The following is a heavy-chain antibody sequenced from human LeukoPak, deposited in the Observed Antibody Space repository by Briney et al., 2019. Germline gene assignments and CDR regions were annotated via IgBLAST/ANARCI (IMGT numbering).Heavy chain of an antibody. CDR3: ARIGAGSSRDY. V-gene: IGHV3-21*01. CDR1: GFTFSSYS. CDR2: IVGSSST. J-gene: IGHJ4*02. D-gene: IGHD6-13*01. Sequence: KPGGSLRLSCAASGFTFSSYSMSWVRQAPGKGLEWVSSIVGSSSTYYADSLKGRFTISRDNAKNSLYLQMNSLRAEDTAVYYCARIGAGSSRDYWGQGTLVTVSS.